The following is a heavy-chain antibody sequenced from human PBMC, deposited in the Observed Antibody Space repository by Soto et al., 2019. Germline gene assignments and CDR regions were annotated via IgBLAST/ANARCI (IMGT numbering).Heavy chain of an antibody. CDR1: GFTFSSYG. D-gene: IGHD3-22*01. V-gene: IGHV3-30*18. Sequence: QVPLVESGGGVVQPGRSLRLSCAASGFTFSSYGMHWVRQAPGKGLEWVAVISYDGSNKYYADSVKGRFTISGDNSKSTRYLQMNSLSAENTAVYYCAKVTEVVTFYCYGMDVWGQGSTVTVSS. CDR2: ISYDGSNK. CDR3: AKVTEVVTFYCYGMDV. J-gene: IGHJ6*02.